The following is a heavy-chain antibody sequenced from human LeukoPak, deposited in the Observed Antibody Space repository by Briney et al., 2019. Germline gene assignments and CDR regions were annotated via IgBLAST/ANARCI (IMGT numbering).Heavy chain of an antibody. CDR1: GGSITSNSYY. CDR2: IYYSGST. J-gene: IGHJ3*02. Sequence: SETLSLTCTVSGGSITSNSYYWGWIRQPPGKGLEWIGYIYYSGSTNYNPSLKSRVTISVDTSKNQFSLKLSSVTAADTAVYYCARVVYGDDAFDIWGQGTMVTVSS. CDR3: ARVVYGDDAFDI. D-gene: IGHD4/OR15-4a*01. V-gene: IGHV4-61*05.